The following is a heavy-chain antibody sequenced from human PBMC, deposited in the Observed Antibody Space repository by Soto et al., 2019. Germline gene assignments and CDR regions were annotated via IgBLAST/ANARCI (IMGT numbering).Heavy chain of an antibody. Sequence: GGSLRLSCAASGFTFSDYYMSWIRQAPGKGLEWVAVISYDGSNKYYADSLKGRFTISRDNSKNTLYLQLNSLRAEDPAVYYCARGPRSLTRFDYWGQGTLVTVSS. CDR1: GFTFSDYY. CDR2: ISYDGSNK. CDR3: ARGPRSLTRFDY. J-gene: IGHJ4*02. V-gene: IGHV3-30-3*01. D-gene: IGHD2-15*01.